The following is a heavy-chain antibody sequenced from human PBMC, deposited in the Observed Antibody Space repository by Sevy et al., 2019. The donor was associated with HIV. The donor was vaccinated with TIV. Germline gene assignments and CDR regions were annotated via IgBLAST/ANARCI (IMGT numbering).Heavy chain of an antibody. CDR3: ARHCTSISCSHVFDI. CDR2: INHGGST. Sequence: SETLSLTCAVYGGSFSGDYWSWILQPPGKGLEWIGEINHGGSTNYNPSLKSRVTISLDTSKNQFSLKLTSMTAADTALYYCARHCTSISCSHVFDIWGQGTMVTVSS. D-gene: IGHD2-2*01. J-gene: IGHJ3*02. V-gene: IGHV4-34*01. CDR1: GGSFSGDY.